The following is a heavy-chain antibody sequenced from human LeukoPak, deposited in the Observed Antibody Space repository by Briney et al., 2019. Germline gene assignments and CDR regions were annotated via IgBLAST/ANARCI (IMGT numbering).Heavy chain of an antibody. CDR1: GFTFSSYS. V-gene: IGHV3-21*01. J-gene: IGHJ1*01. CDR2: ISSSSVYI. CDR3: ARVRVVVVPAAIPIAEYFQH. D-gene: IGHD2-2*01. Sequence: GGSLRLSCTASGFTFSSYSMNWVRQAPGKGLEWVSSISSSSVYIHYADSLKGRFTISRDNANNSLYLQMNSLRAEDTAVYYCARVRVVVVPAAIPIAEYFQHWGQGTLVTVSS.